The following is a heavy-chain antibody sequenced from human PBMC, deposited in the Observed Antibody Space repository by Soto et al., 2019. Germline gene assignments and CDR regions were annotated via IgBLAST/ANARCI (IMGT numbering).Heavy chain of an antibody. CDR3: PRQIYDSDTAPNFQYYFDS. V-gene: IGHV5-10-1*01. CDR2: IDPSDSQT. Sequence: GESLKISCKGSGYSFAGYWITWVRQKPGKGLEWMGRIDPSDSQTYYSPSFRGHVTISVTKSITTVFLQWSSLRASDTAMYYCPRQIYDSDTAPNFQYYFDSWGQGTPVTVSS. CDR1: GYSFAGYW. J-gene: IGHJ4*02. D-gene: IGHD5-18*01.